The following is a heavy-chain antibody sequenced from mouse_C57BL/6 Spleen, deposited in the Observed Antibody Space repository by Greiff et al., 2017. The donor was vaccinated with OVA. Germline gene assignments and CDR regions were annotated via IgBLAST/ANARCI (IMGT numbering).Heavy chain of an antibody. CDR1: GFSLTSYG. CDR3: ARKRDYDVDMDY. D-gene: IGHD2-4*01. CDR2: IWSGGST. V-gene: IGHV2-2*01. Sequence: QVQLKESGPGLVQPSQSLSITCTVSGFSLTSYGVHWVRQSPGKGLEWLGVIWSGGSTDYNAAFISRLSISKDNSKSQVFFKMNSLQAYDTAIYYCARKRDYDVDMDYWGQGTSVTVSS. J-gene: IGHJ4*01.